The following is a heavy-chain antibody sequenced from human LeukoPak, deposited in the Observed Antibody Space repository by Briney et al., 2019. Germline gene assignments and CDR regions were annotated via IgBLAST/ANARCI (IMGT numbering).Heavy chain of an antibody. CDR2: INPDGSVR. CDR1: GFIFSTYW. D-gene: IGHD7-27*01. J-gene: IGHJ1*01. Sequence: GGSVRLSCGASGFIFSTYWMSWVRQAPGKGLEWVANINPDGSVRDYVDSVKGRFTISRDNSKNSVYLQMNSVRAEDTAVYYCARRAGDQWGQGTLVTVSS. V-gene: IGHV3-7*01. CDR3: ARRAGDQ.